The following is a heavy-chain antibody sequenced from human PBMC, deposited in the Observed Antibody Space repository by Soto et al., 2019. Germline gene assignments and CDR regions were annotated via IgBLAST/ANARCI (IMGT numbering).Heavy chain of an antibody. CDR3: ARQIYYDILTGYSIQNWFDP. Sequence: PSETLSLTCTVSGGSISSSSYYWGWIRQPPGKGLEWIGSIYYSGSTYYNPSLKSRVTISVDTSKNQFSLKLSSVTAADTAVYYCARQIYYDILTGYSIQNWFDPWGQGTLVTVSS. CDR1: GGSISSSSYY. D-gene: IGHD3-9*01. CDR2: IYYSGST. J-gene: IGHJ5*02. V-gene: IGHV4-39*01.